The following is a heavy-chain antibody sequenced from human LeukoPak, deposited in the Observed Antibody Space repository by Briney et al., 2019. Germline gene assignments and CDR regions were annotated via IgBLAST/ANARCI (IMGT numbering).Heavy chain of an antibody. D-gene: IGHD6-19*01. CDR3: ARDLSSGWEDYFDY. CDR1: GYTFTSYD. V-gene: IGHV1-8*03. J-gene: IGHJ4*02. CDR2: VNPNSGNT. Sequence: ASVKVSSKPSGYTFTSYDINWVRQAPGQGLEWMGWVNPNSGNTGYAQKFQGRVTITRNTSISTAYMELSSLRSEDTAVYYCARDLSSGWEDYFDYWGQGTLVTVSS.